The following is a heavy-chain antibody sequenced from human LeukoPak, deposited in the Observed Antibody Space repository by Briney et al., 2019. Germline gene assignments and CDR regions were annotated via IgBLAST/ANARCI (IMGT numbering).Heavy chain of an antibody. CDR3: GRLTWGLVDN. Sequence: GGSLRLSCAASGFTFSNFWMSWVRQAPGKGLEWVANIKQDGSEKYYVDSLKGRFTISRDNAKNSLYLQMNSLRAEDTAVYFCGRLTWGLVDNWGQGTLVTVSS. J-gene: IGHJ4*02. V-gene: IGHV3-7*01. CDR2: IKQDGSEK. CDR1: GFTFSNFW. D-gene: IGHD7-27*01.